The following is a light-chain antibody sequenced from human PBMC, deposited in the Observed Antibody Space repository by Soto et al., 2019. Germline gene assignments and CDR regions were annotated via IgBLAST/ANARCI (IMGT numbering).Light chain of an antibody. Sequence: QSVLTQPASVSGSPGQSITISCTGTSSDVGGYNYVSWYQQHPGKAPKLMIYEVSNRPSGVSNRFSGSKSGNTASLTISGLQAVDEADYYCSSYTSSSTQVFGAGTKLTVL. CDR2: EVS. V-gene: IGLV2-14*01. J-gene: IGLJ1*01. CDR1: SSDVGGYNY. CDR3: SSYTSSSTQV.